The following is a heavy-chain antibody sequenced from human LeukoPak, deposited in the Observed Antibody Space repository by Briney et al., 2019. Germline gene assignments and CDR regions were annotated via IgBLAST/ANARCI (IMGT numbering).Heavy chain of an antibody. Sequence: GRSQRLSCAASGFAFDDYAMHWVRQAPGKGLEWVSGISWNSGSIGYADSVKGRFTISRDNAKNSLYLQMNSLRAEDMAFYYCTKSGCSSTACYYNKWGQGTLVTVSS. CDR3: TKSGCSSTACYYNK. CDR1: GFAFDDYA. D-gene: IGHD2-2*01. V-gene: IGHV3-9*03. J-gene: IGHJ4*02. CDR2: ISWNSGSI.